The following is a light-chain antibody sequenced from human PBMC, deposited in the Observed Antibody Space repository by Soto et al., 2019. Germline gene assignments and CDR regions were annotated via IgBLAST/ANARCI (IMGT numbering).Light chain of an antibody. CDR3: QSYDTSLSAWV. CDR2: SND. J-gene: IGLJ3*02. Sequence: QSVLTQPPSVSGAPGQGVTISCTGTSSNIGAGYDVQWYQQFPGTAPQLLIYSNDNRPSGVPDRFSASKSGTSASLAITGLQAEDEADFYCQSYDTSLSAWVFGGGTKLTVL. V-gene: IGLV1-40*01. CDR1: SSNIGAGYD.